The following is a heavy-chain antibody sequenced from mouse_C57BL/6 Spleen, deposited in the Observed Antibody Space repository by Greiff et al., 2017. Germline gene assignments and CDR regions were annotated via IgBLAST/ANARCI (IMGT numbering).Heavy chain of an antibody. CDR3: ARQGGTVVAAYYAMDY. CDR1: GFTFSSYG. V-gene: IGHV5-6*01. Sequence: EVHLVESGGDLVKPGGSLKLSCAASGFTFSSYGMSWVRQSPDKRLEWVATISSGGSYTYYPDSVTGRFTISRDNAKNTLYLQMSSLKSEDTAMYYCARQGGTVVAAYYAMDYWGQGTSGTVSS. CDR2: ISSGGSYT. D-gene: IGHD1-1*01. J-gene: IGHJ4*01.